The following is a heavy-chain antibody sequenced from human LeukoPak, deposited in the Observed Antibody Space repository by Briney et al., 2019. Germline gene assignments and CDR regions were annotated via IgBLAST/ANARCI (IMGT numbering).Heavy chain of an antibody. V-gene: IGHV3-21*01. CDR1: GFTFSSYR. CDR3: ARVGSYYYYMDV. J-gene: IGHJ6*03. D-gene: IGHD2-15*01. Sequence: GGSLRLSCAASGFTFSSYRMNCVRPAPGKGLEGVSSISSSSSYIHYADSVKGRFTISRDNAKNSLYLQMNSLRGEDTAVYSCARVGSYYYYMDVWGKGTTVTVSS. CDR2: ISSSSSYI.